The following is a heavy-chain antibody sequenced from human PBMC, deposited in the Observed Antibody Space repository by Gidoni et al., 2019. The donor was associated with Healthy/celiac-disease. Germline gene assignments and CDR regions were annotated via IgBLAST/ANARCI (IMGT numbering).Heavy chain of an antibody. J-gene: IGHJ5*02. CDR2: IYSSGST. V-gene: IGHV4-59*01. CDR1: GASISSYY. D-gene: IGHD4-17*01. Sequence: QVQLQESGPGLVKPSETLSLTCTVSGASISSYYWSWIRHPPGKGLEWLGYIYSSGSTNYNPSLKSRVTISVDKSKNQFSLKLSSGTAADTAVYYCARERYGDSHFRFDPWGQGTLVTVSS. CDR3: ARERYGDSHFRFDP.